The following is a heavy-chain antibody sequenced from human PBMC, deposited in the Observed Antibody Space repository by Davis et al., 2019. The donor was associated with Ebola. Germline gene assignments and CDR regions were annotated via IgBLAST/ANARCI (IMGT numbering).Heavy chain of an antibody. CDR3: ATKLGATYYYYGMDV. CDR2: IYSGGST. CDR1: GFTFSNYY. D-gene: IGHD7-27*01. J-gene: IGHJ6*02. Sequence: GGSLRLSCAASGFTFSNYYMHWVRQAPGKGLEWVSVIYSGGSTSYTDSVKGRFTSSRDNSKNTLYLQMNSLRAEDTAVYYCATKLGATYYYYGMDVWGQGTTVTVSS. V-gene: IGHV3-66*01.